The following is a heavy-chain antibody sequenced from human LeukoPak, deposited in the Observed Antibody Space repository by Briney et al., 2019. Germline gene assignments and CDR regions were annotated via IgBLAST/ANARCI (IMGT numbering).Heavy chain of an antibody. CDR3: ARGRRTGWFDP. CDR2: IYYSGST. J-gene: IGHJ5*02. V-gene: IGHV4-39*01. Sequence: SETLSLTCTVSGGSISSSSYYWGWIRQPPGKGLEWIGSIYYSGSTYYNPSLKSRVTISVDTSKNQFSLKLSSVTAAGTAVYYCARGRRTGWFDPWGQGTLVTVSS. CDR1: GGSISSSSYY.